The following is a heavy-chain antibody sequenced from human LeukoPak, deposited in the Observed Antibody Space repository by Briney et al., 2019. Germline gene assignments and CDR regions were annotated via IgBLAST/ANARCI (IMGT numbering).Heavy chain of an antibody. CDR2: IRYDGSEK. CDR1: GFTFSSYF. CDR3: AREWPGWFFDY. Sequence: GGSLRLSCAASGFTFSSYFMHWVRQAPGKGLEWVAFIRYDGSEKHYADSVKGRFTISRDNSKNTLYLQMNSLRAEDTAVYYCAREWPGWFFDYWGQGTLVTVSS. D-gene: IGHD6-19*01. J-gene: IGHJ4*02. V-gene: IGHV3-30*02.